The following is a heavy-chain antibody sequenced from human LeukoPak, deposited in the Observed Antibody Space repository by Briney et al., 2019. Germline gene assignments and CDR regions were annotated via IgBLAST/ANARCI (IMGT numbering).Heavy chain of an antibody. CDR2: ISYGGSNE. D-gene: IGHD3-3*01. CDR3: ARDLPRDNDFWSSYEVFPLSGAFDY. J-gene: IGHJ4*02. V-gene: IGHV3-30-3*01. CDR1: GFTFDYYA. Sequence: PGGSLRLSCAASGFTFDYYAMHWVRQAPGKGLEWVAVISYGGSNEYYADSIKGRFTISRDSSKNTVYLQMNSLRAEDTAVYYCARDLPRDNDFWSSYEVFPLSGAFDYWGQGTLVTVSS.